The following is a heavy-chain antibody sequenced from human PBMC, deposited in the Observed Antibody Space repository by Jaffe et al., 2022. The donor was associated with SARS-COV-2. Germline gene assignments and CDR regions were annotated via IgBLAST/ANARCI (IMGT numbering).Heavy chain of an antibody. CDR1: GFTFSNAW. D-gene: IGHD5-18*01. CDR2: IKSKTDGGTT. Sequence: EVQLVESGGGLVKPGGSLRLSCAASGFTFSNAWMSWVRQAPGKGLEWVGRIKSKTDGGTTDYAAPVKGRFTISRDDSKNTLYLQMNSLKTEDTAVYYCTTDIQLWLLAFDIWGQGTMVTVSS. CDR3: TTDIQLWLLAFDI. J-gene: IGHJ3*02. V-gene: IGHV3-15*01.